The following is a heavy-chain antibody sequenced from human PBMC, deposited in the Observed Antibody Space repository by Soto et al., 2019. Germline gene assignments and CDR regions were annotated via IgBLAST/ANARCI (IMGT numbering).Heavy chain of an antibody. J-gene: IGHJ6*02. CDR1: GDCINNYY. Sequence: SSETLSLTCTVSGDCINNYYRTWIRHPPQKGLASIGYIYDSGSTTYNPSLPRLLTISVDTSKYLFSLKLNSVTAADTAIYYCARATKYNYQGMDVWGQGTTVTVSS. CDR2: IYDSGST. CDR3: ARATKYNYQGMDV. V-gene: IGHV4-59*01.